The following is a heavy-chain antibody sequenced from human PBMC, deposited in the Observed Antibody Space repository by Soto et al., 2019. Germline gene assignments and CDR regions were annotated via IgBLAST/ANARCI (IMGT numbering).Heavy chain of an antibody. D-gene: IGHD1-26*01. CDR1: GYTFTNYV. CDR2: ISPFNGHT. J-gene: IGHJ4*02. Sequence: QVQLVQSGGEVKKPGASVKVSCKPSGYTFTNYVISWVRQAPGQGLEYRGWISPFNGHTKYAQKFQGRVTLTTETSTSTAYMELRSLINDATAVYYCARDAGSESYLAYWGQGTLVSVSS. CDR3: ARDAGSESYLAY. V-gene: IGHV1-18*01.